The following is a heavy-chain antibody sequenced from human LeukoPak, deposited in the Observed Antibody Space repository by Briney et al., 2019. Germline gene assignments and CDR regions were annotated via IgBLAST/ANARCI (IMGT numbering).Heavy chain of an antibody. V-gene: IGHV3-23*01. CDR2: ISGSGGNT. CDR1: GFTFSSYG. CDR3: AQDATDFDSSGQTYFDN. J-gene: IGHJ4*02. D-gene: IGHD3-22*01. Sequence: GGSLRLSCAVSGFTFSSYGMSWVRQAPGKGLEWVSAISGSGGNTYYADSVKGRFTISRDNSKNTLSLQMNSLRAEGTAVYYCAQDATDFDSSGQTYFDNWGQGTLVTVSS.